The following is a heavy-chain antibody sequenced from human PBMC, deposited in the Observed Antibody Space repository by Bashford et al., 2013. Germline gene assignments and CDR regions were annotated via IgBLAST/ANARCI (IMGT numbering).Heavy chain of an antibody. CDR2: IYYSGST. Sequence: SETLSLTCTVSGGSISSSSYYWGWIRQPPRKGLEWIGSIYYSGSTYYNPSLKSRVTISVDTSKNQFSLKLSSVTAADTAVYYCARQHGYSYGGDYFDYWGQGTLVTVSS. CDR3: ARQHGYSYGGDYFDY. J-gene: IGHJ4*02. D-gene: IGHD5-18*01. CDR1: GGSISSSSYY. V-gene: IGHV4-39*01.